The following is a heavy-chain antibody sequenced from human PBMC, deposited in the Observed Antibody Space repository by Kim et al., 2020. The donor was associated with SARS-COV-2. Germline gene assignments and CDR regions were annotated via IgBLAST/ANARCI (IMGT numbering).Heavy chain of an antibody. CDR3: ARVGPLQGGAFDI. J-gene: IGHJ3*02. V-gene: IGHV1-3*01. D-gene: IGHD1-26*01. Sequence: ASVKVSCKASGYTFTSYAMHWVRQAPGQRLEWMGWINAGNGNTKYSQKFQGRVTITRDTSASTAYMELSSLRSEDTAVYYCARVGPLQGGAFDIWGQGTMVTVSS. CDR1: GYTFTSYA. CDR2: INAGNGNT.